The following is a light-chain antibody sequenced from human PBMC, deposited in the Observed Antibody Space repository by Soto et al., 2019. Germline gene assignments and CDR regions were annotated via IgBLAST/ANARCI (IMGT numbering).Light chain of an antibody. CDR3: QQYNGCWT. Sequence: DIQMTQSPSTLSASVGDRVTITCRASQSISGSLAWYQQKPGKAPKLLIYEASNLKSGVPSRFSGSGSGTEYTLTISSLQPDDSARYYCQQYNGCWTFGQGTRVEIK. CDR2: EAS. J-gene: IGKJ1*01. V-gene: IGKV1-5*03. CDR1: QSISGS.